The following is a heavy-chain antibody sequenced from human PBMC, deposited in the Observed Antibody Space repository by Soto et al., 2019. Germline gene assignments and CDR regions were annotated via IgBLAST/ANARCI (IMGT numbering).Heavy chain of an antibody. D-gene: IGHD3-22*01. CDR1: GYTFSNYW. Sequence: PGESLKISCKGSGYTFSNYWIGWARQMPGKGLEWMGIIYPGDSDTRYSPSFQGQVTISADKSISTAYLQWSSLKASDTAMYYCARSYYYDSSGYYSLGPIDYWGQGTLVTVSS. V-gene: IGHV5-51*01. CDR3: ARSYYYDSSGYYSLGPIDY. CDR2: IYPGDSDT. J-gene: IGHJ4*02.